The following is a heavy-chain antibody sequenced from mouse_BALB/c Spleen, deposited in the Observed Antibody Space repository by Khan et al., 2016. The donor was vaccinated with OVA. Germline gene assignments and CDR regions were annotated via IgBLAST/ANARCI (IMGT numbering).Heavy chain of an antibody. D-gene: IGHD1-3*01. CDR2: ISSGGGTYI. J-gene: IGHJ2*01. CDR1: GFTFSKYA. V-gene: IGHV5-9-3*01. Sequence: EVELVESGGDLVKPGDSLKLSCTASGFTFSKYAMSWVRQTPEKRLEWVATISSGGGTYIYYPDSVKGRFTIFRDNAKNSLYLQMSSLRSEDTAMYYFSRVHFGYFDYWGPGTTLTVSS. CDR3: SRVHFGYFDY.